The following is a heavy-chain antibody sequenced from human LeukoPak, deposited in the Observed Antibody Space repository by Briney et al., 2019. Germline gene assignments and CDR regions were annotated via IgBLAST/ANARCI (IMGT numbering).Heavy chain of an antibody. D-gene: IGHD2-21*02. Sequence: SVTLSLTCTVSGCSISSYYWSWIRQPPGKGLEWIGYIYYSGSTNYNPSLKSRVTISVNTSKNQFSLKLSSVTAADTAVYYCARDVAYCGGDCYLWDWYFDLWGRGTLVTVSS. CDR2: IYYSGST. V-gene: IGHV4-59*01. CDR1: GCSISSYY. J-gene: IGHJ2*01. CDR3: ARDVAYCGGDCYLWDWYFDL.